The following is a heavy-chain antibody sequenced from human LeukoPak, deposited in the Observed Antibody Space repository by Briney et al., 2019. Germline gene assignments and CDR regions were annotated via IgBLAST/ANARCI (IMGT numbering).Heavy chain of an antibody. D-gene: IGHD4-23*01. CDR2: ISPGGDHT. CDR3: AKSVTADP. CDR1: GFTFSTYA. J-gene: IGHJ5*02. V-gene: IGHV3-23*01. Sequence: PGGSLRLSCAASGFTFSTYALSWVRQAPGKGLEWVSAISPGGDHTYYADSVKGRFAISRDNSKNTLYLQMHSLRAEDTAVYYCAKSVTADPWGQGTLVTVSS.